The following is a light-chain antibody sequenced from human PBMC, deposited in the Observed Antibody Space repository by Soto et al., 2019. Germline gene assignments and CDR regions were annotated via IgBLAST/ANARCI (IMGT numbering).Light chain of an antibody. V-gene: IGKV3-11*01. CDR3: QQRSNWPPVLT. J-gene: IGKJ4*01. CDR2: DAS. CDR1: QSVSTF. Sequence: EIVLTQSPATLSLSPGERATLSCRASQSVSTFLAWYQQKPGQAPRLLIYDASNRATGIPARFSGSGSGTDFPLIISNLEPEDFAVYYWQQRSNWPPVLTFGGGTKGEIK.